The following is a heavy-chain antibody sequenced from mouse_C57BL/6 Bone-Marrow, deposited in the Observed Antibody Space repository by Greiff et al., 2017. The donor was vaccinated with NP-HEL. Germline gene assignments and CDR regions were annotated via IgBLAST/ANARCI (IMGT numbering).Heavy chain of an antibody. CDR2: IFPGSGST. J-gene: IGHJ4*01. D-gene: IGHD1-1*01. Sequence: VQRVESGPELVKPGASVKISCKASGYTFTDYYINWVKQRPGQGLEWIGWIFPGSGSTYYNEKFKGKATLTVDKSSSTAYMLLSSLTSEDSAVYFCASEGTVVPMDYWGQGTSVTVSS. V-gene: IGHV1-75*01. CDR3: ASEGTVVPMDY. CDR1: GYTFTDYY.